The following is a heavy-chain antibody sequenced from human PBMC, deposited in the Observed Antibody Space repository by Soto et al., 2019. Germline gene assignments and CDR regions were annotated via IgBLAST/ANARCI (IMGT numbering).Heavy chain of an antibody. V-gene: IGHV3-64*04. CDR3: AKGRVVVPAAPLDY. J-gene: IGHJ4*02. Sequence: PGGSLRLSCSASGFTFSIYAMHWVRQAPGKGLEYVSAISSNGGSTYYADSVKGRFTISRDNSKNTLYLQMNSLRAEDTAVYYCAKGRVVVPAAPLDYWGQGTLVTVSS. CDR1: GFTFSIYA. D-gene: IGHD2-2*01. CDR2: ISSNGGST.